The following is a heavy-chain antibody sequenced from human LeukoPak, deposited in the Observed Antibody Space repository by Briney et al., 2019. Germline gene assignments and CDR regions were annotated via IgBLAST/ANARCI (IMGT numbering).Heavy chain of an antibody. Sequence: ASVKVSCEPSGGTFSSYAICGVRQAPGQGLGWMGGLIPLFGTTNYTQTLQGRVTITTDKSTSTTYMELRSLRSEDTAVYYGVVEDYGYHTNDYWGEGNLVTVSS. J-gene: IGHJ4*02. CDR2: LIPLFGTT. V-gene: IGHV1-69*05. D-gene: IGHD4-17*01. CDR1: GGTFSSYA. CDR3: VVEDYGYHTNDY.